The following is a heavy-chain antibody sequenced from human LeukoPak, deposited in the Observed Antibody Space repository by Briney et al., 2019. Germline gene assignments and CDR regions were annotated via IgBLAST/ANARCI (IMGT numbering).Heavy chain of an antibody. J-gene: IGHJ6*02. V-gene: IGHV3-33*08. CDR2: IWYDGSNK. Sequence: PGGSLRLSCAASGFTFSSYGMHWVRQAPGKGLEWVAVIWYDGSNKYYADSVKGRFTISRDNSKNTLYLQMNSLRAEDTAVYYCARELVEPSGYRALWYYYYGMDVWGQGTTVTVSS. CDR3: ARELVEPSGYRALWYYYYGMDV. CDR1: GFTFSSYG. D-gene: IGHD3-22*01.